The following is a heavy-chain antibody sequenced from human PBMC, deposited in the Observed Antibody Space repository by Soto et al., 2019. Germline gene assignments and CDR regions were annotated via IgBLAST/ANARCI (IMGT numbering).Heavy chain of an antibody. CDR3: ARAAGLELRYDY. CDR2: MNPNSGNT. D-gene: IGHD1-7*01. CDR1: GYTFTSYD. Sequence: ASVKVSCKASGYTFTSYDINWVRQATGQGLEWMGWMNPNSGNTGYAQKFQGRVTMTRSTSISTAYMELSSLRSEDTAVYYCARAAGLELRYDYWGQGILVTVSS. V-gene: IGHV1-8*01. J-gene: IGHJ4*02.